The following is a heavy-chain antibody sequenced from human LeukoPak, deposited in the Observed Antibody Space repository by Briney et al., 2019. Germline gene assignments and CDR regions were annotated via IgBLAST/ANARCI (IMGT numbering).Heavy chain of an antibody. CDR3: AMGVNYYGSSDCLDY. J-gene: IGHJ4*02. V-gene: IGHV1-18*01. CDR1: GYTFTSYV. CDR2: ISAYNGNT. D-gene: IGHD3-22*01. Sequence: ASVKVSCKASGYTFTSYVISWVRQAPGQGREWMGWISAYNGNTNYAQKLQGRVTMTTDTSTSTAYMELRSLRSDDTAVYYCAMGVNYYGSSDCLDYWGQGTLVTVSS.